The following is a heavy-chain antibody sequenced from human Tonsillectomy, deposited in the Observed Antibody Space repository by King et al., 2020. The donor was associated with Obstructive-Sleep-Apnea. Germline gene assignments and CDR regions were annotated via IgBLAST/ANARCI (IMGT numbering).Heavy chain of an antibody. CDR1: GFTVSSSY. CDR2: FYSVCSK. V-gene: IGHV3-66*01. D-gene: IGHD2-21*02. J-gene: IGHJ4*02. Sequence: VQLVESGGGLVQPGGSLRLSCAASGFTVSSSYMSWVRQAPGKGRELVYMFYSVCSKYYADSVKGRFTISRDNSKSTLYLQMNSLRAEDTAVYYCARDTLYCGGDCYSHDYWGQGTLVTVSS. CDR3: ARDTLYCGGDCYSHDY.